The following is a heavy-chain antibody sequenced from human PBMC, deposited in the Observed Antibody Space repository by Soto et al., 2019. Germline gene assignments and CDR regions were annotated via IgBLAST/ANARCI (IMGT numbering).Heavy chain of an antibody. J-gene: IGHJ4*02. Sequence: EVQLLESGGGLVQPGGSLRLSCAASGFTFSSAAMSWVRQAPGKGLEWVSAISGSGGSTYYADSVKGRFTISRDNSKNKLYLQMKSLRAEDTAVYYCATDVEQLWLRTPVKSFDYWGQGTLVTVSS. CDR1: GFTFSSAA. V-gene: IGHV3-23*01. CDR3: ATDVEQLWLRTPVKSFDY. CDR2: ISGSGGST. D-gene: IGHD5-18*01.